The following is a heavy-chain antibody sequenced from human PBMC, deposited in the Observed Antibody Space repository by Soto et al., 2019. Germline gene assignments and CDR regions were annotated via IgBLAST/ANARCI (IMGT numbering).Heavy chain of an antibody. Sequence: QTGGSLRLSCAASGFTFSSYAMHWVRQAPGKGLEWVAVISYDGSNKYYADSVKGRFTISRDNSKNTLYPQMNSLRAEDTAVYYCARDPWKEWELSILYYFDYWGQGTLVTVSS. V-gene: IGHV3-30-3*01. D-gene: IGHD1-26*01. J-gene: IGHJ4*02. CDR2: ISYDGSNK. CDR3: ARDPWKEWELSILYYFDY. CDR1: GFTFSSYA.